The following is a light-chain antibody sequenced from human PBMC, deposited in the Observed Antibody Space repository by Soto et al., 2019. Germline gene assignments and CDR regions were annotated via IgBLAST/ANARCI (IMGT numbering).Light chain of an antibody. CDR3: QQYGHSPPFT. CDR1: QSIGSGY. Sequence: EIVLTQSPGTLSLSPGERATLSCRASQSIGSGYLAWYQQKPGQAPRLLIYGTSSRATGIPDRFSGSGSGTDFTLTISRLEPEDFAVYYCQQYGHSPPFTFGPGTKVDI. CDR2: GTS. J-gene: IGKJ3*01. V-gene: IGKV3-20*01.